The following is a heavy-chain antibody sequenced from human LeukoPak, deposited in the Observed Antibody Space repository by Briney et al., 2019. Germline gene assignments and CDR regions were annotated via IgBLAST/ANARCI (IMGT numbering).Heavy chain of an antibody. J-gene: IGHJ2*01. Sequence: GGSLRLSCAASGFTFSSYAMSWVRQAPGKGLEWVSAISGSGGSTSYADSVKGRFTISRDNSKNTLYLQMNSLRAEDTAVYYCAKDRGSHVIWCFDLWGRGTLVTVSS. D-gene: IGHD1-26*01. CDR1: GFTFSSYA. CDR2: ISGSGGST. V-gene: IGHV3-23*01. CDR3: AKDRGSHVIWCFDL.